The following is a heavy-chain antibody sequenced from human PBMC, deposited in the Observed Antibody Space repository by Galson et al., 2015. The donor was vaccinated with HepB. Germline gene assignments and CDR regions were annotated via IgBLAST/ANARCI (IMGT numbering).Heavy chain of an antibody. CDR3: AKGEELRFLEWLLSPFDY. D-gene: IGHD3-3*01. CDR2: ISGSGGST. CDR1: GFTFSSYA. J-gene: IGHJ4*02. Sequence: SLRLSCAASGFTFSSYAMSWVRQAPGKGLEWVSAISGSGGSTYYADSVKGRFTISRDNSKNTLYLQMNSLRAEDTAVYYCAKGEELRFLEWLLSPFDYWGQGTLVTVSS. V-gene: IGHV3-23*01.